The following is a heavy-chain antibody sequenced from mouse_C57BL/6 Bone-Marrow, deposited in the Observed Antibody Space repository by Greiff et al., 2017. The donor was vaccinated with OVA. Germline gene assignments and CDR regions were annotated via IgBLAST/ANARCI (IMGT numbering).Heavy chain of an antibody. J-gene: IGHJ2*01. CDR2: ISDGGSYT. Sequence: EVQWVESGGGLVKPGGSLKLSCAASGFTFSSYAMSWVRQTPEKRLEWVATISDGGSYTYYPDNVKGRFTISRDNAKNNLYLQMSHLKSEDTAMYYCARVIYYGPYYFDYWGQGTTLTVSS. CDR3: ARVIYYGPYYFDY. V-gene: IGHV5-4*01. D-gene: IGHD2-1*01. CDR1: GFTFSSYA.